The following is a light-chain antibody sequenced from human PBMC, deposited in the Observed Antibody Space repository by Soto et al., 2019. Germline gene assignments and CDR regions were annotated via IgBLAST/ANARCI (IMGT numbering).Light chain of an antibody. V-gene: IGKV1-39*01. CDR1: QNIKKF. CDR3: QQSYSSPLT. J-gene: IGKJ4*01. Sequence: DIHMTQSPSSLSASVGDRVTITCRASQNIKKFLNWYQQRPGKAPSALIHATSTLQNGVSSRFSGSGSDTEFTLTITSLQPEAFATYFCQQSYSSPLTFGGGTKVEL. CDR2: ATS.